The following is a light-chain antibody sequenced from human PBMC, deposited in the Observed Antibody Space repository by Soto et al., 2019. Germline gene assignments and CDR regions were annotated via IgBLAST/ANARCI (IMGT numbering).Light chain of an antibody. V-gene: IGKV1-6*01. Sequence: AIQMTQSPSSLSASVGDRVTITCRASQGIRNDLGWYQQKSGKAPKLLIYGASSLQSGVPSRFSGSGSGTDFTLTINSLQPEDFATYYCLHDYNYPYTFGQGTKVEIK. CDR3: LHDYNYPYT. CDR1: QGIRND. J-gene: IGKJ2*01. CDR2: GAS.